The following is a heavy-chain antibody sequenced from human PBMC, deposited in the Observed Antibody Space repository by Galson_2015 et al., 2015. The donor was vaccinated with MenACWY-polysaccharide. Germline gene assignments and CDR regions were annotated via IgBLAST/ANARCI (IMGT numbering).Heavy chain of an antibody. V-gene: IGHV4-59*01. D-gene: IGHD3-22*01. CDR2: IHYSGTT. CDR3: ARGYDSSGYYFY. J-gene: IGHJ4*02. Sequence: SETLSLTCTVAVGSITSYYWSWIRQPPGKGLEWIGYIHYSGTTNYNPSLKSRVTISVDTSKNQFSLKLNSVTAADTAVYYCARGYDSSGYYFYWGQGTLVTVSS. CDR1: VGSITSYY.